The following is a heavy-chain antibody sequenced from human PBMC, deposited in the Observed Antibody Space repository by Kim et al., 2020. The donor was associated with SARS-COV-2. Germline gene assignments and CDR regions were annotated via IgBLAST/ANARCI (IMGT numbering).Heavy chain of an antibody. V-gene: IGHV4-4*07. CDR3: ASGLISASYYSVAFDL. J-gene: IGHJ3*01. Sequence: SETLSLTCSVSGDTFSSYFWSWVRQTAAKGPEWVGRIYSSGSTNYNPSLKDRATMSIDTTKRQLSLKLTSVTAADTAAYYFASGLISASYYSVAFDLWG. D-gene: IGHD1-26*01. CDR1: GDTFSSYF. CDR2: IYSSGST.